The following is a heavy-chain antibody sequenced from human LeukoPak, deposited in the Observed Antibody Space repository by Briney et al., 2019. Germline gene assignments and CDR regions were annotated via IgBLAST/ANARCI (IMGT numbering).Heavy chain of an antibody. CDR1: GFTVSSNY. CDR3: ARAVGVTAIHNAFDI. Sequence: GGSLRLSCAASGFTVSSNYMSWVCQAPGKGLEWVSVIYSGGGTDYAGSVKGRFTISRDNSKNTLYLQMNSLRAEDTAVYCCARAVGVTAIHNAFDIWGQGTMVTVSS. V-gene: IGHV3-66*02. CDR2: IYSGGGT. J-gene: IGHJ3*02. D-gene: IGHD2-21*02.